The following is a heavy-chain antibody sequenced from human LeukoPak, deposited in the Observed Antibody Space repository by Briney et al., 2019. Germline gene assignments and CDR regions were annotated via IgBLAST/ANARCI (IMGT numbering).Heavy chain of an antibody. D-gene: IGHD3-16*01. J-gene: IGHJ6*03. CDR1: GDSISSSNCY. CDR2: IYFSGGT. V-gene: IGHV4-39*01. Sequence: SETLSLTCTVSGDSISSSNCYWGWIRQPPGKGLEWIGSIYFSGGTYYNASLKSRVTISVDTSKNQFSLKLSSVTAADTAVYYCARCLGFSYYYYMDVWGKGTTVTVSS. CDR3: ARCLGFSYYYYMDV.